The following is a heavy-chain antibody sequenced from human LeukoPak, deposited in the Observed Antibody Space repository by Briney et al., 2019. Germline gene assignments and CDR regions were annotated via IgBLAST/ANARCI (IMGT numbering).Heavy chain of an antibody. J-gene: IGHJ5*02. CDR3: AAGYYYGSGSYYNQP. V-gene: IGHV1-58*02. CDR2: IVVGSGNT. CDR1: GFTFTSSA. D-gene: IGHD3-10*01. Sequence: ASVRVSCKASGFTFTSSAMQWVRQARGQRLEWIGWIVVGSGNTNYAQKFQERATITRDMSTSTAYMELSSLRSEDTAVYYCAAGYYYGSGSYYNQPWGQGTLVTVSS.